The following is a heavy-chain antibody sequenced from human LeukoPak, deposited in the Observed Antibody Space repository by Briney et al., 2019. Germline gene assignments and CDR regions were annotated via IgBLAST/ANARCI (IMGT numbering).Heavy chain of an antibody. J-gene: IGHJ4*02. D-gene: IGHD3-10*01. V-gene: IGHV1-46*01. CDR2: INPSGGST. CDR1: GYTFTSYY. CDR3: ATVRSITMVRGTTYYFDY. Sequence: ASVKVSCKASGYTFTSYYMHWVRQAPGQGLEWMGIINPSGGSTSYAQKFQGRVTMTEDTSTDTAYMELSSLRSEDTAVYYCATVRSITMVRGTTYYFDYWGQGTLVTVSS.